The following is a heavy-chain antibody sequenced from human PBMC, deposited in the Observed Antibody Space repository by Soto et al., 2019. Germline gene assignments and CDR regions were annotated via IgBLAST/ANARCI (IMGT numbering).Heavy chain of an antibody. Sequence: LRLSCAASGFTFSDYYMSWIRQAPGKGLEWVSYISSSSYTNYADSVKGRFTISRDNAKNSLYLQMNSLRAEDTAVYYCARDESSGWSPEDYWGQGTLVTVSS. J-gene: IGHJ4*02. CDR1: GFTFSDYY. CDR3: ARDESSGWSPEDY. CDR2: ISSSSYT. D-gene: IGHD6-19*01. V-gene: IGHV3-11*06.